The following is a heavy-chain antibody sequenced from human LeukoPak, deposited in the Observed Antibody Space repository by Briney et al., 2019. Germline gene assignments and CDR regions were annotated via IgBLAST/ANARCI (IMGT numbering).Heavy chain of an antibody. J-gene: IGHJ4*02. CDR3: AKDNGDSSGYSYDY. CDR1: GFTFSSYG. CDR2: IWYDGSNK. D-gene: IGHD3-22*01. V-gene: IGHV3-33*06. Sequence: GRSLRLSCAASGFTFSSYGMHWVRQAPGKGLERVAVIWYDGSNKYYADSVKGRFTISRDNSKNTLYLQMNSLRAEDTAVYYCAKDNGDSSGYSYDYWGQGTLVTVSS.